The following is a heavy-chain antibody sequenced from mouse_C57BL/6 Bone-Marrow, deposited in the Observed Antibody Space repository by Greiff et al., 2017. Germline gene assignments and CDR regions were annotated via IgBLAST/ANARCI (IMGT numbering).Heavy chain of an antibody. CDR2: IYPRSGNT. J-gene: IGHJ4*01. CDR1: GYTFTSYG. Sequence: QVQLQQSGAELARPGASVKLSCTASGYTFTSYGISWVKQRTGQGLEWIGEIYPRSGNTYYNEKFKGKATLTADKSSSTAYMELRSLTSEDSAVYFCAKSDRGGMDYWGQGTSVTVSS. V-gene: IGHV1-81*01. D-gene: IGHD3-1*01. CDR3: AKSDRGGMDY.